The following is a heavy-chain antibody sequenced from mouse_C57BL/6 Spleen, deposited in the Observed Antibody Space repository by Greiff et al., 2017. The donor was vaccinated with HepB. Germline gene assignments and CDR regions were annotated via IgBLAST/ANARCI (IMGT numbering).Heavy chain of an antibody. D-gene: IGHD1-1*01. V-gene: IGHV1-82*01. CDR2: IYPGDGDT. CDR3: ARSNIYYYGSSYGYFDV. CDR1: GYAFSSSW. Sequence: QVQLQQSGPELVKPGASVKISCKASGYAFSSSWMNWVKQRPGKGLEWIGRIYPGDGDTNYNGKFKGKATLTADKSSSTAYMQLSSLTSEDSAVYFCARSNIYYYGSSYGYFDVWGTGTTVTVSS. J-gene: IGHJ1*03.